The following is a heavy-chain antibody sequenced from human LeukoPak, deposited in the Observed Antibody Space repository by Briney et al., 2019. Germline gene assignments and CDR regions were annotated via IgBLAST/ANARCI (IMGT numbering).Heavy chain of an antibody. CDR3: ARGPTVTTFFQTYGMDV. V-gene: IGHV1-2*02. CDR2: INPNSGGT. Sequence: GASVKVSCKASGYTFTGYYVHWVRQAPGQGLEWMGWINPNSGGTNYAQKFQGRVTMTRDTSISTAYMELRSLRSDDTAVYYCARGPTVTTFFQTYGMDVWGQGTTVTVSS. J-gene: IGHJ6*02. D-gene: IGHD4-11*01. CDR1: GYTFTGYY.